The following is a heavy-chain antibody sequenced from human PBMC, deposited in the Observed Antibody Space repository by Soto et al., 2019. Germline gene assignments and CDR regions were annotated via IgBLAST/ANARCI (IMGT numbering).Heavy chain of an antibody. CDR3: ARVASSSSWHIPHFDQ. Sequence: GGSLRLSCAAYGFMFRSYAMYWVRQAPGKGLEWVAGIWYDGSTKYYGDSVKGRYSTSRDNSKNMLDLQMNSLRAEDTAVYYCARVASSSSWHIPHFDQWGQGTLVTVSS. CDR2: IWYDGSTK. V-gene: IGHV3-33*07. D-gene: IGHD6-13*01. CDR1: GFMFRSYA. J-gene: IGHJ4*02.